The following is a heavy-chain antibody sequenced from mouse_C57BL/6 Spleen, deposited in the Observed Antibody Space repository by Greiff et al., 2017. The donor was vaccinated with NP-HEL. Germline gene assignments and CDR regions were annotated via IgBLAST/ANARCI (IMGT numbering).Heavy chain of an antibody. CDR2: INYDGSST. Sequence: DVKLVESEGGLVQPGSSMKLSCTASGFTFSDYYMAWVRQVPEKGLEWVANINYDGSSTYYLDSLKSRFIISRDNAKNILYLQMSSLKSEDTATYYCARDEGLYDGYPYWYFDVWGTGTTVTVSS. V-gene: IGHV5-16*01. CDR1: GFTFSDYY. CDR3: ARDEGLYDGYPYWYFDV. D-gene: IGHD2-3*01. J-gene: IGHJ1*03.